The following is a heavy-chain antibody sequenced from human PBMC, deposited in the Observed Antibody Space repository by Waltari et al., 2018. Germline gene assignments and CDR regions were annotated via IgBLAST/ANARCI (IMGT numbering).Heavy chain of an antibody. J-gene: IGHJ4*02. V-gene: IGHV3-23*01. CDR2: ISGDGAAS. Sequence: VQLLESGGGLVQPGGSLRLSCAASGFPFGNYGMNWVRQAPGKGLEWVSAISGDGAASFYGDSVKGRFTISRDNSESTLRLQMHSLRTEDTAIYFCAAYSGISSSFEYWGQGTLVTVSS. CDR1: GFPFGNYG. D-gene: IGHD3-10*01. CDR3: AAYSGISSSFEY.